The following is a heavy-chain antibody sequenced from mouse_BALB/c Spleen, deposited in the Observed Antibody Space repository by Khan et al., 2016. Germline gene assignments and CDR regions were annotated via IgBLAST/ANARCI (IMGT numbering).Heavy chain of an antibody. CDR1: AFSLTNYG. CDR2: IWNDGST. Sequence: QVQLKESGPGLAAPSQSLSITCTISAFSLTNYGVHWVRQPPGKGLEWLAVIWNDGSTTYNSALQSRLTITKDDSQRQVYIKMNSLQTDDTAIDFCAGQPYCNYNIRDNWGQGTSVTVSS. V-gene: IGHV2-6-1*01. CDR3: AGQPYCNYNIRDN. D-gene: IGHD2-10*01. J-gene: IGHJ4*01.